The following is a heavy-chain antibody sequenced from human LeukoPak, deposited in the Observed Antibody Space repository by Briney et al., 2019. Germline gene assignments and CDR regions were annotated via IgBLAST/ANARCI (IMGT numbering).Heavy chain of an antibody. Sequence: GGSLRLSRAASGFTFSNYAMSWVRQAPGKGLEWVSGIGASGGNTYYADSVKGRLTISRDNSKNTLYLQMNSLRAEDTAVYYCAKDPSQPFDYDSSGFSFDYWGQGTLVTVSS. V-gene: IGHV3-23*01. CDR2: IGASGGNT. CDR3: AKDPSQPFDYDSSGFSFDY. J-gene: IGHJ4*02. CDR1: GFTFSNYA. D-gene: IGHD3-22*01.